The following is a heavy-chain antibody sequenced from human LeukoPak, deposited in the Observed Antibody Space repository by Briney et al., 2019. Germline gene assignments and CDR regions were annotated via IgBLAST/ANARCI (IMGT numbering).Heavy chain of an antibody. J-gene: IGHJ5*02. CDR3: ARGPRNDP. CDR2: VHPDSGNT. Sequence: ASAKVSCKTSGYPFSTWEINWVRQAAGQGLEWLGWVHPDSGNTDYAQKFRGRVTMTSDTSISTAYMELSSLRSDDTAVYFCARGPRNDPWGQGTLVTVSS. D-gene: IGHD1-14*01. V-gene: IGHV1-8*01. CDR1: GYPFSTWE.